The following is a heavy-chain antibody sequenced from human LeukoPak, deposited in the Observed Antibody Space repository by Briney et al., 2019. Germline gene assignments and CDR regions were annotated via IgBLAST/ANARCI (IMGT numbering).Heavy chain of an antibody. V-gene: IGHV4-31*03. CDR1: GGSISSGGYY. CDR2: IYYSGST. J-gene: IGHJ4*02. CDR3: ARLWFGELSSDY. Sequence: TSQTLSLTCTVSGGSISSGGYYWSWIRQHPGKGLEWIGYIYYSGSTYYNPSLKSRVTISVDTSKNQFSLKLSSVTAADTAVYYCARLWFGELSSDYWGPGTLVTVSS. D-gene: IGHD3-10*01.